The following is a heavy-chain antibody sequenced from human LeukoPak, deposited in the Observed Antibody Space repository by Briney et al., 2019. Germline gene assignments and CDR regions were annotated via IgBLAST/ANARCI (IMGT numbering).Heavy chain of an antibody. CDR1: GGSISNYY. Sequence: SETLSLTCNVSGGSISNYYWNWIRKPAGKGLEWIGRFYARGNTNYNPSLKSRVTMSVDTSKNQLSLKLTSVTAADTAVYYCASTYYYGSGSYYWGLDYWGQGTLVTVSS. D-gene: IGHD3-10*01. V-gene: IGHV4-4*07. CDR3: ASTYYYGSGSYYWGLDY. CDR2: FYARGNT. J-gene: IGHJ4*02.